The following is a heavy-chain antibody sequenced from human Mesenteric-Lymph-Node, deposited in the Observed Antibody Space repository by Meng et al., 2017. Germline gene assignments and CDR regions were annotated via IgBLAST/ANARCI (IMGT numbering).Heavy chain of an antibody. CDR3: ARSDYYYDNVDS. CDR1: GYSISSGYY. J-gene: IGHJ4*02. D-gene: IGHD3-22*01. V-gene: IGHV4-38-2*02. CDR2: IYHSGST. Sequence: SETLSLTCTVSGYSISSGYYWGWIRQPPGKGLEWIGSIYHSGSTYYNPSLKSRVTISVDTSRNQVSLKLSSVTAADTAVYYCARSDYYYDNVDSWGQGTLVTVSS.